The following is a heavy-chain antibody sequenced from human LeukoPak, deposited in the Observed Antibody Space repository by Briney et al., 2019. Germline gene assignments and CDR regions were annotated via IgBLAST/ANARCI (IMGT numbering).Heavy chain of an antibody. CDR2: MNPNSGST. J-gene: IGHJ6*02. D-gene: IGHD2-2*01. Sequence: ASVKVSCKASGYTFTSYDINWVRQATGQGLEWMGWMNPNSGSTGYAQKFQGRVTMTRNTSISTAYMELSSLRSEDTAVYYCARFRRSSTSCYYYYGMDVWGQGTTVTVSS. CDR3: ARFRRSSTSCYYYYGMDV. V-gene: IGHV1-8*01. CDR1: GYTFTSYD.